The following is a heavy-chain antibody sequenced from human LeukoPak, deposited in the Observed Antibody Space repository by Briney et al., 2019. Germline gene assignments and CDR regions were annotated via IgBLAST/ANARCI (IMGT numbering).Heavy chain of an antibody. CDR2: IYYSGST. V-gene: IGHV4-39*07. J-gene: IGHJ5*02. D-gene: IGHD2-2*01. CDR1: GGSISSSSYY. Sequence: NPSETLSLTCTVSGGSISSSSYYWGWIRQPPGKGLEWIGSIYYSGSTYYNPSLKSRVTISVDTSKNQFSLKLSSVTAADTAVYYCARGPPYCSSTSCRQKVGKTNWFDPWGQGTLVTVSS. CDR3: ARGPPYCSSTSCRQKVGKTNWFDP.